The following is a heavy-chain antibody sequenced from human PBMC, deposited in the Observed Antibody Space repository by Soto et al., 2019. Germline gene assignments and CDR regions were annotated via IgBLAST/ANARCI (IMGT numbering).Heavy chain of an antibody. D-gene: IGHD1-26*01. J-gene: IGHJ6*02. V-gene: IGHV1-18*01. CDR2: IIAYNGDK. CDR3: ARERGDYAPVGDV. Sequence: ASVKVSCKASGYTFINYAVSWVRQAPGQGLEWMGGIIAYNGDKKYAQKVQGRVTLTTDASTSTAYMEMRTIRSDDTAAYYCARERGDYAPVGDVWGQGTTVIVSS. CDR1: GYTFINYA.